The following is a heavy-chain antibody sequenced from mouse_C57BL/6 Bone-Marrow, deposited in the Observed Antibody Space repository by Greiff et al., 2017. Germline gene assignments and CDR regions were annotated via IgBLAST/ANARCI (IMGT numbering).Heavy chain of an antibody. V-gene: IGHV1-63*01. Sequence: QVQLQQSGAELVRPGTSVKMSCKASGYTFTNYWIGWAKQRPGHGLEWIGDIYPGGGYTNYNEKFKGKATLTADKSSSTAYMQFSSLTSEDSAIYYCARLRRLYYYAMDYWGQGTSVTVSS. D-gene: IGHD2-12*01. CDR3: ARLRRLYYYAMDY. CDR2: IYPGGGYT. J-gene: IGHJ4*01. CDR1: GYTFTNYW.